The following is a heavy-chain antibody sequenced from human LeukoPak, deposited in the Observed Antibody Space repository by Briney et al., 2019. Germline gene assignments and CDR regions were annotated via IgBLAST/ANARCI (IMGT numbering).Heavy chain of an antibody. CDR1: GFIVSSNY. D-gene: IGHD3-16*02. V-gene: IGHV3-53*01. J-gene: IGHJ4*02. Sequence: PGGSLRLSCAASGFIVSSNYMSWVRQAPGKGLEWVSVIYSVGSTYYADSAKGGFTISRDNSKTTLYLKMTSLRAEDTAVYYCARGDYVWGSYRVWGQGTLVTVSS. CDR3: ARGDYVWGSYRV. CDR2: IYSVGST.